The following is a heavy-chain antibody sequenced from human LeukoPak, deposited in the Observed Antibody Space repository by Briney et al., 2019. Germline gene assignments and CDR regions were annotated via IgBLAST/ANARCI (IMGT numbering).Heavy chain of an antibody. CDR3: AREVDFWSGYGIDY. V-gene: IGHV3-30*04. Sequence: GGSLRLSCAASGFTFSSYAMHWVRQAPGKGLEWVAVISYDGSNKYYADSVKGRFTISRDNSKNTPYLQMNSLRAEDTAVYYCAREVDFWSGYGIDYWGQGTLVTVSS. J-gene: IGHJ4*02. CDR2: ISYDGSNK. D-gene: IGHD3-3*01. CDR1: GFTFSSYA.